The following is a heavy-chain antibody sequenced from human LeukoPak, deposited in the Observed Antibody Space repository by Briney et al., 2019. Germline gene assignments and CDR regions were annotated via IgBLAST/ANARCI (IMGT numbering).Heavy chain of an antibody. CDR2: IRSKANNYAT. CDR3: TRHGRYSNGYQAFDY. CDR1: GFTFSGSA. V-gene: IGHV3-73*01. J-gene: IGHJ4*02. D-gene: IGHD5-18*01. Sequence: GGSLRLSCAASGFTFSGSAMHWVRQASGKGLEWVGRIRSKANNYATEYAAPVKGRFTISRDDSKNTAFLQMNSLKTEDTAVYYCTRHGRYSNGYQAFDYWGQGILVIVPS.